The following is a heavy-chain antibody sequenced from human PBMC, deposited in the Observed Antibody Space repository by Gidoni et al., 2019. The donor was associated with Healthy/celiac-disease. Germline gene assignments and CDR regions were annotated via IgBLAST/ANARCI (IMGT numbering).Heavy chain of an antibody. CDR1: GFTFSSYS. J-gene: IGHJ5*02. D-gene: IGHD6-13*01. V-gene: IGHV3-21*01. CDR2: ISSSSSYI. CDR3: ARARGIADNWFDP. Sequence: EVQLVESGGGLVKPGGSLRLSCAASGFTFSSYSMNWVRQAPGKGVEWVSSISSSSSYIYYADSVKGRFTIARENAKNSLYLQMNSLGAEDTAVYYWARARGIADNWFDPWGQGTLVTVSS.